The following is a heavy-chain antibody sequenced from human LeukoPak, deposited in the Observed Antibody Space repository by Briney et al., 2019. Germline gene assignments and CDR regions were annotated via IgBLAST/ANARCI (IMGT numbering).Heavy chain of an antibody. J-gene: IGHJ5*02. CDR3: AREAQWELDPWFDP. CDR1: GFTFSSYW. Sequence: GGTLRLSCAASGFTFSSYWMHWVRQAPGKGLVWVSRINSDGSSTSYADSVKGRFTISRDNAKNTLYLQMNSLRAEDTAVYYCAREAQWELDPWFDPWGQGTLVTVSS. V-gene: IGHV3-74*01. CDR2: INSDGSST. D-gene: IGHD1-26*01.